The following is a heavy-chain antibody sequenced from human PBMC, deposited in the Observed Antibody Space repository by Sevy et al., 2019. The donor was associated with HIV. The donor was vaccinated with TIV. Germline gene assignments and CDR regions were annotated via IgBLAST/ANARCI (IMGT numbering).Heavy chain of an antibody. V-gene: IGHV4-39*01. J-gene: IGHJ4*02. CDR2: IYYSGST. CDR1: GGSISSSSYY. D-gene: IGHD3-22*01. CDR3: ARHPPYYYDSSGGLFDY. Sequence: SETLSLTCTVSGGSISSSSYYWGWIRQPPGKGLEWIGSIYYSGSTYYNPSLKSRVTISVDTSKNQFSLKLSSLTAADTAVYYCARHPPYYYDSSGGLFDYWGQGTLVTVSS.